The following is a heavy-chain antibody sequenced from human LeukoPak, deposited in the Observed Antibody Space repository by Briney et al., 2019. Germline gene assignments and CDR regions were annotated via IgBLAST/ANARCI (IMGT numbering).Heavy chain of an antibody. D-gene: IGHD6-13*01. J-gene: IGHJ4*02. CDR3: ARDLSIAAAGIVTIDY. Sequence: ASVKVSCKASGYTFTGYYMHWVRQAPGQGLEWMGWINPSSGGTNYAQKFQGWVTMTRDTSISTAYMELSRLRSDGTAVYYCARDLSIAAAGIVTIDYWGQGTLVTVSS. V-gene: IGHV1-2*04. CDR1: GYTFTGYY. CDR2: INPSSGGT.